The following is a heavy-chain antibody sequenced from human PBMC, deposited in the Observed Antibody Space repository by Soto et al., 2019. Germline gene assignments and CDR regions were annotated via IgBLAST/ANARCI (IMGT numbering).Heavy chain of an antibody. D-gene: IGHD6-19*01. V-gene: IGHV4-61*01. J-gene: IGHJ6*02. CDR1: GGSVSSGSYY. Sequence: QVQLQESGPGLVKPSETLSLTCTVSGGSVSSGSYYWSWIRQPPGKGLEWIGYIYYSGSTNYNPSLKSRVTISVDTSKNQFSLKLSSVTAADTAVYYCARGAMGQWLVRGYYGMDVWGQGTTVTVSS. CDR3: ARGAMGQWLVRGYYGMDV. CDR2: IYYSGST.